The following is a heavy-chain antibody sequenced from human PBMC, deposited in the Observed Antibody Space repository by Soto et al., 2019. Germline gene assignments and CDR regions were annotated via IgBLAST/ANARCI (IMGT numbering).Heavy chain of an antibody. J-gene: IGHJ4*02. Sequence: GGSLRLSCAASGFTFGTTDMSWVRQAPGEGLEWVSTTDGSGGITYYADSVKGRFTISRDNSRNTVYLQMNSLRGDDTAVYYCAKDQASGQGSFDSWGQGTLVTVSS. CDR3: AKDQASGQGSFDS. V-gene: IGHV3-23*01. CDR1: GFTFGTTD. CDR2: TDGSGGIT.